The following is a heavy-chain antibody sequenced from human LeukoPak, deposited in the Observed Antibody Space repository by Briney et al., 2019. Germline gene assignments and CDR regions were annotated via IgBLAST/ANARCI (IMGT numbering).Heavy chain of an antibody. CDR2: ISSSGNII. CDR1: GFTFSSYA. CDR3: ARSGGNLDC. J-gene: IGHJ4*02. V-gene: IGHV3-48*03. D-gene: IGHD4-23*01. Sequence: GGSLRLSCAASGFTFSSYAMNWVRQAPGKGLEWVSYISSSGNIIYYADSVKGRFTISRDNAKDSLYLQMNSLRAEDTAVYYCARSGGNLDCWGQGSLVTVSS.